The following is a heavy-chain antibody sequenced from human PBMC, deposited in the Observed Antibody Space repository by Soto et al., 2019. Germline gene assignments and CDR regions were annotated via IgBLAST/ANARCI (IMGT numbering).Heavy chain of an antibody. Sequence: QVQLVQSGAEVKKPGASVKVSCKASGYTFTNYYINWVRQAPGQGLEWMGMINPSGGSTTYAQKFQGRVTMTRDTSTSTVFMELNSLRSEDTAVYYCSRDGSFSKTYRYYMDVRGRGTTVTVSS. CDR2: INPSGGST. J-gene: IGHJ6*03. CDR3: SRDGSFSKTYRYYMDV. CDR1: GYTFTNYY. D-gene: IGHD6-6*01. V-gene: IGHV1-46*03.